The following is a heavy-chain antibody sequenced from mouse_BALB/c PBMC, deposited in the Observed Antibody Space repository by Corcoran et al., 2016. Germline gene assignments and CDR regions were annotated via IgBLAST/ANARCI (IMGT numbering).Heavy chain of an antibody. Sequence: EVQLQQSGPELVKPGASVKMSCKASGYTFTDYYMKWVKQRHGKSLEWIGDINPNNGGTSYNQKFKGKATLTVDKSSSTAYMQLNSLTSEDSAVYYCATGAYWGQGTLVTVSA. CDR3: ATGAY. J-gene: IGHJ3*01. CDR2: INPNNGGT. V-gene: IGHV1-26*01. D-gene: IGHD4-1*01. CDR1: GYTFTDYY.